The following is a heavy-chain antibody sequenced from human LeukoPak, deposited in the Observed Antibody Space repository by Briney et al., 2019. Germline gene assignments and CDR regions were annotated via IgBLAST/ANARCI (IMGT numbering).Heavy chain of an antibody. Sequence: GGSLRLSCAASGFTFSSYWMSWVRQAPGKGLEWVANTKRDGSEKYYVDSVKGRFTISRDNAKNSLYLQMNSLRAEDTAVYYCASGGYDGPFDYWGQGTLVTVSS. J-gene: IGHJ4*02. CDR2: TKRDGSEK. CDR1: GFTFSSYW. CDR3: ASGGYDGPFDY. D-gene: IGHD5-12*01. V-gene: IGHV3-7*01.